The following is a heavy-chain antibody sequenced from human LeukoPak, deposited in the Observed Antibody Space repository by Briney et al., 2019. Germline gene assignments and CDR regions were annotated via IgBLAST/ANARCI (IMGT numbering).Heavy chain of an antibody. CDR3: ARGIAYCGGDCPGYFDY. D-gene: IGHD2-21*02. Sequence: SETLSLTCAVYGGSFSGYYWSWIRQPPGKGLEWIGEINHSGSTNYNPSLKSRVTISVDTSKNQFSLKLCSVTAADTAVYYCARGIAYCGGDCPGYFDYWGQGTLVTVSS. CDR1: GGSFSGYY. V-gene: IGHV4-34*01. J-gene: IGHJ4*02. CDR2: INHSGST.